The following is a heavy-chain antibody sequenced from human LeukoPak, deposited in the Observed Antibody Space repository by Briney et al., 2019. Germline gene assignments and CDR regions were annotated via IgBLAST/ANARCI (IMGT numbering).Heavy chain of an antibody. Sequence: PGGSLRLSCAASGFTFSSYWMHWVRQAPGKGLVWVSRIDSNGRTINYADSVKGQFTISRDNANSMLYLQMNSLRAEDSAVYYCAKDFVGPDDYWGQGTLVTVSS. D-gene: IGHD1-26*01. J-gene: IGHJ4*02. CDR3: AKDFVGPDDY. V-gene: IGHV3-74*01. CDR1: GFTFSSYW. CDR2: IDSNGRTI.